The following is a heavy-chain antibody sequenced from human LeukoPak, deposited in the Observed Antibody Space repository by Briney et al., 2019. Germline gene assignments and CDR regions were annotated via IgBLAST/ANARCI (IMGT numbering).Heavy chain of an antibody. CDR3: ARVSCSGGSCYSPIFDY. CDR1: GYTFTSYG. J-gene: IGHJ4*02. CDR2: ISAHNGNT. D-gene: IGHD2-15*01. Sequence: ASVKVSCKASGYTFTSYGISWVRQAPGQGLEWMGWISAHNGNTNYAQKLQGRVTMTTDTSTSTAYMELRSLRSDDTAVYYCARVSCSGGSCYSPIFDYWGQGTLVTVSS. V-gene: IGHV1-18*01.